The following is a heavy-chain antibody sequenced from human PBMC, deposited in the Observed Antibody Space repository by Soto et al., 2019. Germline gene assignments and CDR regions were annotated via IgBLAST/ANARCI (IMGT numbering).Heavy chain of an antibody. D-gene: IGHD3-10*01. CDR2: INPNGGGT. CDR3: ARAAPEGSGSYFTH. Sequence: ASVKVSCKTSGDSFNDYYIHWVRQAPGQGLEWMGWINPNGGGTKYAQKFQGRVTMTRDTSTRTVYMELSSLRSEDTAVYYCARAAPEGSGSYFTHWGQGTLVTVSS. CDR1: GDSFNDYY. J-gene: IGHJ1*01. V-gene: IGHV1-2*02.